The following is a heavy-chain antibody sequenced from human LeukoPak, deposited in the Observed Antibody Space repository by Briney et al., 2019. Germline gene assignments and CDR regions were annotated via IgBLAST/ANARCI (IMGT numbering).Heavy chain of an antibody. Sequence: GASVKVSCKASGYTFTSYGISWVRQAPGQGLEWMGWISAYNGNTNYAQKLQGRVTMTTDTSTSTAYMELRSLRSDDTAVYYCAREVGILWFGESKRAFDIWGQGTMVTVSS. CDR1: GYTFTSYG. V-gene: IGHV1-18*01. D-gene: IGHD3-10*01. CDR3: AREVGILWFGESKRAFDI. J-gene: IGHJ3*02. CDR2: ISAYNGNT.